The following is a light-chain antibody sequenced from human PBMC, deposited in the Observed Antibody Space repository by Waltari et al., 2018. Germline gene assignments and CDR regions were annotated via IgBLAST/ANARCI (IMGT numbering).Light chain of an antibody. Sequence: SSGLTQDPAVSVALGQTIRITCQGASLRTSYASWYQQKSGQAPSLVLFGKNKRPSGSPDRFSGYNSETTTSLTITGAQAEDEADYYCSSRDSSASHVLFAGGTKLTVL. CDR1: SLRTSY. CDR3: SSRDSSASHVL. J-gene: IGLJ2*01. CDR2: GKN. V-gene: IGLV3-19*01.